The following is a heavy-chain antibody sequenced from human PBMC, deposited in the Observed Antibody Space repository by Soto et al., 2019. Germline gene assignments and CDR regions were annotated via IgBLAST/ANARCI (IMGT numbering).Heavy chain of an antibody. CDR1: GFSFSTYW. D-gene: IGHD3-16*01. J-gene: IGHJ3*02. Sequence: PGGSLRLSCAASGFSFSTYWMNWVRQAPGKGLEWVANIKGDGRTKQYVGSVRGRFTISRDNVKNTLYLQMNSLRAEDTAIYYCARSLGSKNAFDIWGPGTKVTVSS. CDR2: IKGDGRTK. V-gene: IGHV3-7*02. CDR3: ARSLGSKNAFDI.